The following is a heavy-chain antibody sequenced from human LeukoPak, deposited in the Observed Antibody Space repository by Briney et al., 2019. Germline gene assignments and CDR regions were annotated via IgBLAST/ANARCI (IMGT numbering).Heavy chain of an antibody. CDR2: IYYSGST. J-gene: IGHJ6*02. CDR3: AREPYGMDV. V-gene: IGHV4-59*01. CDR1: GVSISSYY. Sequence: SETLSLTCTVSGVSISSYYWSWIRQPPGKGLEWIGYIYYSGSTNYNPSLKSRVTISVDTSKNQFSLKLSSVTAADTAVYYCAREPYGMDVWGQGTTVTVSS.